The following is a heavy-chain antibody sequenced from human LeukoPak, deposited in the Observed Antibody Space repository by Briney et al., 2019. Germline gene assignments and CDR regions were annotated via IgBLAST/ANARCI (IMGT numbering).Heavy chain of an antibody. CDR2: ISSSGSTI. J-gene: IGHJ4*02. CDR1: GFTFSDYY. D-gene: IGHD3-3*01. CDR3: ARAGEYDFWSGYYSGSYFDY. V-gene: IGHV3-11*04. Sequence: GGSLRLSCAASGFTFSDYYMSWIRQAPGKGLEWVSYISSSGSTIYYADSVKGRFTISRDNAKNSLYLQMNSLRAEDTAVYYCARAGEYDFWSGYYSGSYFDYWGQGTLVTVSS.